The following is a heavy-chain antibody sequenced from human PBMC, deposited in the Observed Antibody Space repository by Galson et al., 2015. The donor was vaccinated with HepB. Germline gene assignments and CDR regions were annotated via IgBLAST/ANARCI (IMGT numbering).Heavy chain of an antibody. V-gene: IGHV6-1*01. D-gene: IGHD6-13*01. Sequence: CAISGDSVSSTSAAWNWIRQSPSRGLEWLGRTYYRSTWYSDYAVSVKSRITINPDTSKNRFSLQLNSVTPEDTAVYYCAREPVAAAGQSFDYWGQGTLVTVSS. J-gene: IGHJ4*02. CDR2: TYYRSTWYS. CDR1: GDSVSSTSAA. CDR3: AREPVAAAGQSFDY.